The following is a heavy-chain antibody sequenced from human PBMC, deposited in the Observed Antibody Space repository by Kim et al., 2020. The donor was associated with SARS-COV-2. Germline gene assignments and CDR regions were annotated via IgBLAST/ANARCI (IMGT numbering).Heavy chain of an antibody. D-gene: IGHD3-22*01. V-gene: IGHV4-61*01. CDR1: GGSVSSGSYY. Sequence: SETLSLTCTVSGGSVSSGSYYWSWIRQHPGKGLEWIGYNCYSGSTNYTPSLKSRVTISVDTSKNQFSLKLSTVTAADTAVYYCAREQTVDYCDSRGYFDYWGQGTLVTVSS. CDR2: NCYSGST. CDR3: AREQTVDYCDSRGYFDY. J-gene: IGHJ4*02.